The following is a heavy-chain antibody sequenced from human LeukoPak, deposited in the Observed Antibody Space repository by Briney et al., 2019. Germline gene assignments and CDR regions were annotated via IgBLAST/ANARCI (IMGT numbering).Heavy chain of an antibody. CDR1: GGSVSNYY. J-gene: IGHJ6*02. V-gene: IGHV4-4*07. Sequence: PSETLSLTCTVSGGSVSNYYWSWIRQSAEKGLEWIGRVYPTGDTTYNPSLKGRVTMSVDASKNQFSLKLTSVTAADTALYYCVRAGTYGVRRAISPDVWGQGTTVTVSS. CDR2: VYPTGDT. D-gene: IGHD3-10*01. CDR3: VRAGTYGVRRAISPDV.